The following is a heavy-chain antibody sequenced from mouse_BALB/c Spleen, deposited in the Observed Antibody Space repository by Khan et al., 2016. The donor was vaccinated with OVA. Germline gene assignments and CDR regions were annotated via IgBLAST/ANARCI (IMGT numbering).Heavy chain of an antibody. J-gene: IGHJ3*01. Sequence: QVQLQQSGAELAKPGASVKLSCRTSGYTFTNYWIQWVKQRPGQGLGWIGEIFPGTGTTYYNENFKGKATLTIDTSSSTVYMLLSSLTSEDSAVYFCARGYFGNYDFAYWGQGTVVTVSA. D-gene: IGHD2-1*01. V-gene: IGHV1S132*01. CDR1: GYTFTNYW. CDR3: ARGYFGNYDFAY. CDR2: IFPGTGTT.